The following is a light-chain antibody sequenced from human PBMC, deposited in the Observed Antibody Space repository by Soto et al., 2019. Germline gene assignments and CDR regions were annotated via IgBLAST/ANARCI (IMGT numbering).Light chain of an antibody. V-gene: IGKV3-20*01. CDR1: QSVRSSF. CDR3: QQSGSSLT. J-gene: IGKJ5*01. CDR2: GAS. Sequence: EIVLTQSPGTLSLSPGERATLSCRASQSVRSSFLAWYQQKPGEAPRLLIYGASSRATGIPDRFSGGGAGTYFTLTISRLEPEDFAVYYCQQSGSSLTFGQGTRLEMK.